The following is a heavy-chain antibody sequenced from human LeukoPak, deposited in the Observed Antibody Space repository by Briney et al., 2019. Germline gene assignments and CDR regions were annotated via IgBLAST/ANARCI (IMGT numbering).Heavy chain of an antibody. CDR3: TTGYSGYDS. V-gene: IGHV3-15*01. J-gene: IGHJ4*02. Sequence: KTGGSLRLSCVASGFTFTNTWMSWVRQAPGKGLEWISRIKSRADGGTTDYAAPVKGRFTISRDDSKNTLYLQMNSLKTEDTAVYYCTTGYSGYDSWGQGTLVTVSS. D-gene: IGHD5-12*01. CDR1: GFTFTNTW. CDR2: IKSRADGGTT.